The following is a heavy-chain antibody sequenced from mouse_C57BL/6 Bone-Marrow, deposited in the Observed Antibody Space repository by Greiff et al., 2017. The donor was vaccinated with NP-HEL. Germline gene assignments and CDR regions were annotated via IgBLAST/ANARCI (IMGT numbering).Heavy chain of an antibody. V-gene: IGHV1-26*01. J-gene: IGHJ3*01. CDR3: ARGRDFYYYGSSVFAY. CDR1: GYTFTDYY. CDR2: INPNNGGT. Sequence: EVQLQQSGPELVKPGASVKISCKASGYTFTDYYMNWVKQSHGKSLEWIGDINPNNGGTSYNQKFKGKATLTVDKSSSTAYMELRSLTSEDSAVYYCARGRDFYYYGSSVFAYWGQGTLVTVSA. D-gene: IGHD1-1*01.